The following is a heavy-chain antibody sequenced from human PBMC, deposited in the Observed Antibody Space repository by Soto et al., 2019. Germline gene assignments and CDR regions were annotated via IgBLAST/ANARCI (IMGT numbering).Heavy chain of an antibody. CDR3: AREYSSPYYGMDV. D-gene: IGHD6-13*01. CDR2: IWYDGSNK. Sequence: QVQLVESGGGVVQPGRSLRLSCAASGLTFSSYGMHWVRQAPGKGLEWVAVIWYDGSNKYYADSVKGRFTISRDNSKNTLYLQMNSLRAEDTAVYYCAREYSSPYYGMDVWGQGTTVTVSS. V-gene: IGHV3-33*01. J-gene: IGHJ6*02. CDR1: GLTFSSYG.